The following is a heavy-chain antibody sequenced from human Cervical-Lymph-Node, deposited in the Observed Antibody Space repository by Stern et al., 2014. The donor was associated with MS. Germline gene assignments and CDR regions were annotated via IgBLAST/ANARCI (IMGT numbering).Heavy chain of an antibody. CDR3: VRPDFSSGWYHWYFDV. CDR2: ISPGDSDI. CDR1: GYNFSDYW. V-gene: IGHV5-51*03. D-gene: IGHD6-19*01. J-gene: IGHJ2*01. Sequence: VQLVESGAQVEKPGESLKISCKASGYNFSDYWIGWVRQRPGKGLEWMGLISPGDSDIRYSPSFQGQVTISVDKSITTAYLQWSSLKASDTAMYYCVRPDFSSGWYHWYFDVWGRGTLVTVSS.